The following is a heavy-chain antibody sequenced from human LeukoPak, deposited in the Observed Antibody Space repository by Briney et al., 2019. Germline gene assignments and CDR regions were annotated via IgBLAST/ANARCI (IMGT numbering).Heavy chain of an antibody. D-gene: IGHD5-18*01. CDR2: ISSSSAYI. Sequence: GGSLRLSCEASGFSLTNYGMDWVRQAPGKGLEWVSSISSSSAYIYYADSVRGRFTISRDNAKNSLYLQMNSLRAEDTAVYYCARALSSSGYYFDSWGQGNLVTVSS. CDR1: GFSLTNYG. CDR3: ARALSSSGYYFDS. V-gene: IGHV3-21*01. J-gene: IGHJ4*02.